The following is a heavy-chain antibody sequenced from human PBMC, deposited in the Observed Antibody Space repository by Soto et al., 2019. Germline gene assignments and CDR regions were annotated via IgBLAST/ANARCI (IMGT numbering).Heavy chain of an antibody. Sequence: ETLSLTCTVSGGSISSSSYYWGWIRQPPGKGLEWIGSIYYSGSTYYNPSLKSRVTISVDTSKNQFSLKLSSVTAADTAVYYCARQVRRLTGTLRSYNWFDPWGQGTLVTVSS. CDR1: GGSISSSSYY. V-gene: IGHV4-39*01. J-gene: IGHJ5*02. D-gene: IGHD1-20*01. CDR2: IYYSGST. CDR3: ARQVRRLTGTLRSYNWFDP.